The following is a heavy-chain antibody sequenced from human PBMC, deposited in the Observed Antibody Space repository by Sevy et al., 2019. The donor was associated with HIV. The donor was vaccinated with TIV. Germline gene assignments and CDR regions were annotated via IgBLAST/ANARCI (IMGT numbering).Heavy chain of an antibody. J-gene: IGHJ4*02. D-gene: IGHD3-16*01. V-gene: IGHV3-30*09. Sequence: GESLKNSCSVSGFNFSTYAMHWVRQAPGKGLEWVAVISSDVIRKYYGASVRGRFAISRDNSNNTLSLQMNSLGIEDTAVYYCARDARGDAALSDYRGQGTLVTVSS. CDR1: GFNFSTYA. CDR3: ARDARGDAALSDY. CDR2: ISSDVIRK.